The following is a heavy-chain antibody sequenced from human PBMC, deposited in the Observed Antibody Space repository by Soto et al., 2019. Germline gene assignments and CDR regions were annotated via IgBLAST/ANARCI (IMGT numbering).Heavy chain of an antibody. D-gene: IGHD6-13*01. V-gene: IGHV5-51*01. CDR3: ARTSAAGKYYYGMDV. Sequence: GESLKISCKGSGYSFTGYWVGWVRQMSGKGLEWMGIIYPGDSDTRYSPSFQGQVTISADKSISTAYLQWSSLKASDTAMYYCARTSAAGKYYYGMDVWGQGTTVTVSS. J-gene: IGHJ6*02. CDR2: IYPGDSDT. CDR1: GYSFTGYW.